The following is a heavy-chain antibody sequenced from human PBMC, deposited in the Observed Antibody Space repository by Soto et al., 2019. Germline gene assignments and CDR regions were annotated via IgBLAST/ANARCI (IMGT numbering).Heavy chain of an antibody. CDR2: IYYSGNT. CDR1: GGSISSSSYY. J-gene: IGHJ4*02. CDR3: ARQYYFCLGSYHHRPFVF. Sequence: SETLSLTCTVSGGSISSSSYYWGWIRQPPGKGLEWIGSIYYSGNTYYNPSLKSRVTISVDTAKNQFSLKLSSVTAADTAVYYCARQYYFCLGSYHHRPFVFWGQGTLVTVSS. D-gene: IGHD3-10*01. V-gene: IGHV4-39*01.